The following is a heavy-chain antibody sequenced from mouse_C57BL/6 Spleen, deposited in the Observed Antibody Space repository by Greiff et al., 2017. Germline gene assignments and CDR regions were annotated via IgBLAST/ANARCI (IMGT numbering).Heavy chain of an antibody. CDR2: IWSDGSP. CDR1: GFSLTSYG. CDR3: ARQGRNDGDSDWYFDV. Sequence: VKLMESGPGLVAPSQSLSITCTVSGFSLTSYGVHWVRQPPGKGLEWLVVIWSDGSPTYNSALKSRLSISKDNSKSQVFLKMNSLQTDDTAMYYCARQGRNDGDSDWYFDVWGTGTTVTVSS. D-gene: IGHD2-3*01. J-gene: IGHJ1*03. V-gene: IGHV2-6-1*01.